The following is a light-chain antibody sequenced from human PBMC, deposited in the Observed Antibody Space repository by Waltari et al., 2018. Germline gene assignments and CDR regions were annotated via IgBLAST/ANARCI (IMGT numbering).Light chain of an antibody. CDR3: SSYAGGNTLV. V-gene: IGLV2-8*01. Sequence: QPALTQPPSASGSLGHSVTISCTGSSSDVGRYKFVSWYQQYPGKAPKLIFYEVFKRPPVVPDRFCGSKAGNTASLTVSWLQPEDEADYYCSSYAGGNTLVFGGGTRLTVL. CDR1: SSDVGRYKF. CDR2: EVF. J-gene: IGLJ2*01.